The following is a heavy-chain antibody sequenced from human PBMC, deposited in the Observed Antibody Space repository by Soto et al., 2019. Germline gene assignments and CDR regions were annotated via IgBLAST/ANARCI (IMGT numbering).Heavy chain of an antibody. CDR3: ASAHPTYYSDSGAYTGAFDV. CDR2: FDPEDGET. J-gene: IGHJ3*01. V-gene: IGHV1-24*01. D-gene: IGHD3-22*01. CDR1: GYTLTELF. Sequence: ASVKVSCKVSGYTLTELFMHWVRQAPGKGLEWMGGFDPEDGETIFAQKFQGRVTMTEDTSTDTAYMELSSLRSEDTAVYYCASAHPTYYSDSGAYTGAFDVWGQGTMVTVS.